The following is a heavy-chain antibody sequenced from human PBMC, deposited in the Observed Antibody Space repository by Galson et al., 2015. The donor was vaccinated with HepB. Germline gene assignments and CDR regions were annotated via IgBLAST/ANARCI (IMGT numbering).Heavy chain of an antibody. J-gene: IGHJ4*02. Sequence: SVKVSCKASGYTFTSYGISWVRQAPGQGLEWMGIINPSGGRTSYAQKFQGRVTMTRDTSTSTVYMELSSLRSEDTAVYYCARGEPSIYWGQGTLVTVSS. CDR1: GYTFTSYG. D-gene: IGHD1-14*01. V-gene: IGHV1-46*01. CDR3: ARGEPSIY. CDR2: INPSGGRT.